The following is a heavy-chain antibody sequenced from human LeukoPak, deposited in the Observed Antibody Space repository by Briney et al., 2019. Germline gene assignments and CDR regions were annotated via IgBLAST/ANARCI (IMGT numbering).Heavy chain of an antibody. CDR3: AKVRHDFWSGYYRY. CDR1: GFTFSSYA. Sequence: GGSLRLSCAASGFTFSSYAMRWVRQAPGKGLEWVSAISGSGGSTYYADSVKGRFTISRDNSKNTLYLQMNSLRAEDTAVYYCAKVRHDFWSGYYRYWGQGTLVTVSS. CDR2: ISGSGGST. D-gene: IGHD3-3*01. V-gene: IGHV3-23*01. J-gene: IGHJ4*02.